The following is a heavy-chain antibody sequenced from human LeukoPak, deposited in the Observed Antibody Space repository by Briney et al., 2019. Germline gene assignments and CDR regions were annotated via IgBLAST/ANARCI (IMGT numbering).Heavy chain of an antibody. CDR3: AREMEDKSFSFGELRKNYYYYMDV. CDR2: INHSGST. D-gene: IGHD3-10*01. V-gene: IGHV4-34*01. CDR1: GGSFSGYY. Sequence: SETLSLTCAVYGGSFSGYYWSWIRQPPGKGLEWIGEINHSGSTNYNPSLKSRVTISVDTSKNQFSLKLSSVTAADTAVYYCAREMEDKSFSFGELRKNYYYYMDVWGKGTTVTISS. J-gene: IGHJ6*03.